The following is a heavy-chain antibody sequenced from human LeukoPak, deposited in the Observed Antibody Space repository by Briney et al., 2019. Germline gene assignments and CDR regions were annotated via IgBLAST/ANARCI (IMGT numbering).Heavy chain of an antibody. CDR3: ARGGESYYYDSSGSPNLDY. J-gene: IGHJ4*02. CDR1: GFTFSSYS. V-gene: IGHV3-74*01. Sequence: PGGSLRLSCAASGFTFSSYSMNWVRQAPGKGLVWVSRINSDGSSTSYADSVKGRFTISRDNAKNTLYLQMNSLRAEDTAVYYCARGGESYYYDSSGSPNLDYWGQGTLVTVSS. CDR2: INSDGSST. D-gene: IGHD3-22*01.